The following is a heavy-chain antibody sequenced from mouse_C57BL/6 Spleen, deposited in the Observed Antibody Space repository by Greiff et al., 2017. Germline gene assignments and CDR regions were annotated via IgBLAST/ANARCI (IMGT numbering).Heavy chain of an antibody. CDR2: ISYDGSN. D-gene: IGHD1-1*01. CDR3: ARGSITTVVHWYFDV. J-gene: IGHJ1*03. Sequence: ESGPGLVKPSQSLSLTCSVTGYSITSGYYWNWIRQFPGNKLEWMGYISYDGSNNYNPSLKNRNSITRDTSKNQFFLKLNSVTTEDTATYYCARGSITTVVHWYFDVWGTGTTVTVSS. CDR1: GYSITSGYY. V-gene: IGHV3-6*01.